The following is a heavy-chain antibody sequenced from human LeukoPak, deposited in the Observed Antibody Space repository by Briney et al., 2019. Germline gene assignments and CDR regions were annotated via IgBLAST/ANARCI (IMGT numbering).Heavy chain of an antibody. CDR3: AKSQRYCSSTSCYAWPSFDY. CDR2: ISGSGGST. D-gene: IGHD2-2*01. CDR1: GFTFSSYA. V-gene: IGHV3-23*01. J-gene: IGHJ4*02. Sequence: GGSLRLSCAASGFTFSSYAMSWVRQAPGKGLEWVSAISGSGGSTYYADSVKGRFTISRDNSKNTLYLQMNSLGAEDTAVYYCAKSQRYCSSTSCYAWPSFDYWGQGTLVTVSS.